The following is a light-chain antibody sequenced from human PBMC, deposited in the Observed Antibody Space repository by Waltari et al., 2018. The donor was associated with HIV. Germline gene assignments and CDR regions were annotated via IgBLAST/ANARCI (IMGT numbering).Light chain of an antibody. CDR2: RDK. V-gene: IGLV1-44*01. J-gene: IGLJ3*02. CDR1: RANVGNT. CDR3: AAWDDTLYGWV. Sequence: QSVLTQPPSASGPPGQRVTISCSGRRANVGNTVNWFQQLPGTAPKALIYRDKQRPSGVPDRFSGSRSGTSASLDVSGLRSEDEATYFCAAWDDTLYGWVFGGGTKLTVL.